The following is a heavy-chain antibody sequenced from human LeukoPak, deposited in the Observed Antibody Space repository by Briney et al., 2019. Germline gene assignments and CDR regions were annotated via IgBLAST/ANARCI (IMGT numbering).Heavy chain of an antibody. V-gene: IGHV1-2*02. Sequence: GASVKVSCKASGYTFTGYYMHWVRQAPGQGLEWMGWINPNSGGTNYAQKFQGRVTITRDTSISTAYMELSRLRSDDTAVYYCARGPIGYCSSTSCYTRDNWFDPWGQGTLVTVSS. J-gene: IGHJ5*02. CDR1: GYTFTGYY. CDR2: INPNSGGT. CDR3: ARGPIGYCSSTSCYTRDNWFDP. D-gene: IGHD2-2*02.